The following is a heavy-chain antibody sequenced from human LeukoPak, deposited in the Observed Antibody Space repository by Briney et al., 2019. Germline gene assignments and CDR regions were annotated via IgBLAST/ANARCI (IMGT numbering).Heavy chain of an antibody. D-gene: IGHD6-6*01. CDR1: GFTFSSYA. J-gene: IGHJ6*03. V-gene: IGHV3-30-3*01. CDR2: ISYDGSNK. CDR3: ARGPPFYSSSPYYYYMDV. Sequence: GGSLRLSCAASGFTFSSYAMHWVRQAPGKGLEWVAVISYDGSNKYYADSVEGRITISRDNSENTLYLQMNSLRAEDTAVYYCARGPPFYSSSPYYYYMDVWGKGTTVTVSS.